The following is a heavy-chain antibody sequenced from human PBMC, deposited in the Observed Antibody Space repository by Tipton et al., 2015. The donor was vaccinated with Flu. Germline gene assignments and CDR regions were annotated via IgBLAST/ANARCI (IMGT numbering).Heavy chain of an antibody. CDR3: ARGVRWLQQRTRYYYYGMDG. Sequence: SLRLSCATSGFTFSSYGMHWVRQAPGKGLEWVAVIGYDGSNKYYADSVKGRFTISRDNSKNTLYLQMNSLRAEDTAVYYCARGVRWLQQRTRYYYYGMDGWGQGTTVTVSS. D-gene: IGHD5-24*01. V-gene: IGHV3-33*01. CDR1: GFTFSSYG. CDR2: IGYDGSNK. J-gene: IGHJ6*02.